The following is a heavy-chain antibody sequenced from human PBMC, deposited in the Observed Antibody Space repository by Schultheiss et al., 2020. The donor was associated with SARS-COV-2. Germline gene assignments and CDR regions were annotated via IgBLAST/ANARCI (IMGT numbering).Heavy chain of an antibody. J-gene: IGHJ6*02. D-gene: IGHD2-21*02. CDR1: GFTFSSYA. Sequence: GGSLRLSCAASGFTFSSYAMSWVRQAPGKGLEWVSAISGSGGSTYYADSVKGRFTISRDNSKNTLYLQMNSLRAEDTAVYYCANGVAYCGGDCYPYYYYGMDVWGQGTTVTVSS. V-gene: IGHV3-23*01. CDR3: ANGVAYCGGDCYPYYYYGMDV. CDR2: ISGSGGST.